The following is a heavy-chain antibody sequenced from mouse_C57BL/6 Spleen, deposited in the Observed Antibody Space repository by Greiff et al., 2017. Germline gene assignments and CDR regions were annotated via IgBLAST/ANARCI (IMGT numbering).Heavy chain of an antibody. D-gene: IGHD2-3*01. J-gene: IGHJ2*01. V-gene: IGHV1-43*01. CDR2: INPSTGGT. CDR1: GYSFTGYY. CDR3: DVYDGYQSLFDY. Sequence: VQLQQSGPELVKPGASVKISCKASGYSFTGYYMHWVKQSSEKSLEWIGEINPSTGGTCYNQKFKGKATLTVDKSSITSYMQLKSLTSEDSAVYYCDVYDGYQSLFDYWGQGTTLTVSS.